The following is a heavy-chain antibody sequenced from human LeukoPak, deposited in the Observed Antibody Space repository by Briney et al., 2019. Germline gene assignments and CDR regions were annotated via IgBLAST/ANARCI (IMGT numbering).Heavy chain of an antibody. CDR2: INPNSGGT. CDR1: GYTFTGYY. J-gene: IGHJ5*02. CDR3: ARDHVTMVRGINWFDP. D-gene: IGHD3-10*01. Sequence: GASVKVSCKASGYTFTGYYMHWVRQAPGQRLEWMGWINPNSGGTNYAQKFQGRVTMTRDTSISTAYMELSRLRSDDTAVYYCARDHVTMVRGINWFDPWGQGTLVTVSS. V-gene: IGHV1-2*02.